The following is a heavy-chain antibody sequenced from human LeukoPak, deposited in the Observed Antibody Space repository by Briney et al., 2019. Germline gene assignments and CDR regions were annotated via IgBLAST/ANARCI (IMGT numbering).Heavy chain of an antibody. J-gene: IGHJ4*02. CDR1: GFTFSSYG. V-gene: IGHV3-30*02. Sequence: QTGGSLRLSCAASGFTFSSYGMHWVRQAPGKGLEWVAFIRYDGSNKYYADSVKGRFTISRDNSKNTLYLQMNSLRAEDTAVYYCAALYTLGYCSGGSCRHFDYWGQGTLVTVSS. CDR3: AALYTLGYCSGGSCRHFDY. D-gene: IGHD2-15*01. CDR2: IRYDGSNK.